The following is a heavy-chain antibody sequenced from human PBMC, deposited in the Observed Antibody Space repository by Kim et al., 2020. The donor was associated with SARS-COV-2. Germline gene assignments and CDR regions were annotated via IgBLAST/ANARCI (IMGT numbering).Heavy chain of an antibody. Sequence: ASVKVSCKASGYAFSDYSIHWVRQAPGQGLEWMGWIHPNTGDAHYAQKFQGWVTITRDTSISTAYMEVTSLKSDDTAVYYCARDLGGFDSSGYFCYWGQGTLVTVSS. D-gene: IGHD6-25*01. CDR3: ARDLGGFDSSGYFCY. CDR1: GYAFSDYS. V-gene: IGHV1-2*04. CDR2: IHPNTGDA. J-gene: IGHJ4*01.